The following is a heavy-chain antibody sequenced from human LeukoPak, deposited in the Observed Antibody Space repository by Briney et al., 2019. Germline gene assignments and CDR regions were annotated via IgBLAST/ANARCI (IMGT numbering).Heavy chain of an antibody. D-gene: IGHD5-24*01. CDR2: IYYSGST. J-gene: IGHJ4*02. Sequence: KPSETLSLTCTVSGGSISSSSYYWGWIRQPPGKGLEWIGSIYYSGSTYYNPSLKSRVTISVDTSKNQFSLKLSSVTAADTAVYYCATFRRWAGVYWGQGTLVTVSS. CDR3: ATFRRWAGVY. CDR1: GGSISSSSYY. V-gene: IGHV4-39*07.